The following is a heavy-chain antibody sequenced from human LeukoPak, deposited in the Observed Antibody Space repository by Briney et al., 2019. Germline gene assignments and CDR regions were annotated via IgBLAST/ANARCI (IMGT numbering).Heavy chain of an antibody. J-gene: IGHJ4*02. D-gene: IGHD7-27*01. CDR1: GFPFDDYG. V-gene: IGHV3-43*02. CDR3: AKGVGSHWAHFNDF. Sequence: PGGSLRLSCAASGFPFDDYGMHWVRQFPGKGLDGVSHISGDGSSTYYADSVKGRFTISRDNSKNSLYLQMNSLRTEDTALYYCAKGVGSHWAHFNDFWGQGTLVTVSS. CDR2: ISGDGSST.